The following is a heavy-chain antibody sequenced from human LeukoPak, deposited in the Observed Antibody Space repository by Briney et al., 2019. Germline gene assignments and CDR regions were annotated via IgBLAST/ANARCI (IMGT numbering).Heavy chain of an antibody. CDR2: IYYSGST. CDR1: GGSISSSSYY. D-gene: IGHD3-22*01. J-gene: IGHJ4*02. Sequence: SETLSLTCTVSGGSISSSSYYWGWIRQPPGKGLEWIGSIYYSGSTYYNPSLKSRVTISLDTSKNQFSLKLSSVTAADTAVYYCAMYYYDSSGYYYGESYFDYWGQGTLVTVSS. CDR3: AMYYYDSSGYYYGESYFDY. V-gene: IGHV4-39*01.